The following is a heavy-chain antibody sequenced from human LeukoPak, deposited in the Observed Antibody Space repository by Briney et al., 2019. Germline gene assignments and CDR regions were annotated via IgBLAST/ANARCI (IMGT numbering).Heavy chain of an antibody. J-gene: IGHJ4*02. D-gene: IGHD1-26*01. CDR3: ATSGTYRFDY. V-gene: IGHV3-48*02. CDR2: ISSSGRTT. CDR1: GFTFSNYN. Sequence: PGGSLRLSCAVSGFTFSNYNMNWVRQAPGKGLEWISYISSSGRTTNYADSVKGRFTISRDNAKNSLYLQMNSLKDGDTAVYYCATSGTYRFDYWGQGTLVTVSS.